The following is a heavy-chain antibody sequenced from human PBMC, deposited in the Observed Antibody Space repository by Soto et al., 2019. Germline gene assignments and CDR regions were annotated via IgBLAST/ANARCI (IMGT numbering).Heavy chain of an antibody. V-gene: IGHV1-69*13. Sequence: SGEVSSKASGGTFVSYSGIWGTQATGQRLECMGGIIHIFGTASYAQKFQGRVTITADESTSTAYMELSSLRAEDTAVYYCARAGVGTEVVTPAYYYGMDAWGQGTRVTAP. J-gene: IGHJ6*02. CDR1: GGTFVSYS. D-gene: IGHD2-15*01. CDR2: IIHIFGTA. CDR3: ARAGVGTEVVTPAYYYGMDA.